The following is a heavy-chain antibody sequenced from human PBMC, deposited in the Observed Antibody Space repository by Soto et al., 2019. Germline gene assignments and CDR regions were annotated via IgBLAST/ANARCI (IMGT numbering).Heavy chain of an antibody. D-gene: IGHD7-27*01. J-gene: IGHJ4*02. CDR3: ARGLSGDKVDS. Sequence: QVQLQESGPGLVKPSQTLSLTCTVSGGSISTVNYWWSWIRQSPDMGLEWIGHVYSGGSTYNNPSLESRVTMSVDTSKNQLSLTLSSVSAADTAVYYCARGLSGDKVDSWGQGTLVTVSS. CDR2: VYSGGST. V-gene: IGHV4-30-4*01. CDR1: GGSISTVNYW.